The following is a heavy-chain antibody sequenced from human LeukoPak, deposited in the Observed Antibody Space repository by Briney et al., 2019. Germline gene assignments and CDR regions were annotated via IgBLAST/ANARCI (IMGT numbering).Heavy chain of an antibody. J-gene: IGHJ4*02. CDR3: ARGLRGNSYGSDY. V-gene: IGHV3-74*01. Sequence: GGSLRLSSAASGFTFSSYWMHWVRQAPGKGLVWVSRINTDASRTTYADSVKGRFTISRDNAKNTVHLQMNSLRADDTAVYYCARGLRGNSYGSDYWGQGTLVTVSS. CDR1: GFTFSSYW. CDR2: INTDASRT. D-gene: IGHD5-18*01.